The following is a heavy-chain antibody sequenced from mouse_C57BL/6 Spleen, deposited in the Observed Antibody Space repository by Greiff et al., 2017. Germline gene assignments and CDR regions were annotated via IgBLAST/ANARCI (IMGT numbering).Heavy chain of an antibody. CDR2: INPSNGGT. CDR1: GYTFTSYW. Sequence: QVQLQQSGPELVKPGASVKLSCKASGYTFTSYWMHWVKQRPGQGLEWIGNINPSNGGTNYNEKFKSKATLTVDKSSSTAYMQLSSLTSEDSAVYYCARERDSLGYYGSSPFAYWGQGTLVTVSA. D-gene: IGHD1-1*01. J-gene: IGHJ3*01. CDR3: ARERDSLGYYGSSPFAY. V-gene: IGHV1-53*01.